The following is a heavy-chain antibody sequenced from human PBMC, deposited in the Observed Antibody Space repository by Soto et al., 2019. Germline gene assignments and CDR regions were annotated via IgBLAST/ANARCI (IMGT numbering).Heavy chain of an antibody. J-gene: IGHJ4*02. CDR1: GFTFSSYA. CDR3: AKDHPQEMATIFGY. CDR2: ISGSGGST. D-gene: IGHD5-12*01. Sequence: LRLSCAASGFTFSSYAMSWVRQAPGKGLEWVSAISGSGGSTYYADSVKGRFTISRDNSKNTLYLQMNSLGAEDTAVYYCAKDHPQEMATIFGYWGQGTLVTVSS. V-gene: IGHV3-23*01.